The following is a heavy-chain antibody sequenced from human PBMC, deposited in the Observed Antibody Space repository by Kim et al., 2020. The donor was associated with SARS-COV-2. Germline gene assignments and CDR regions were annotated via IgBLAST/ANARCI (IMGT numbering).Heavy chain of an antibody. CDR3: ARAPYDSSGYQFDY. J-gene: IGHJ4*02. V-gene: IGHV1-69*01. D-gene: IGHD3-22*01. Sequence: AQKFQGRVTSTADESTSTAYMELSSLRSEDTAVYYCARAPYDSSGYQFDYWGQGTLVTVSS.